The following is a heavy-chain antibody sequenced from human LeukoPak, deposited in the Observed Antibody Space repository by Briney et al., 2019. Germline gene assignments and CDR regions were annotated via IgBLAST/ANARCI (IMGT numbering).Heavy chain of an antibody. CDR3: ARAPSEIGGYYPEYFRH. V-gene: IGHV3-74*01. J-gene: IGHJ1*01. CDR1: GFIFENYA. D-gene: IGHD3-22*01. CDR2: IKSDGGT. Sequence: PGGSLRLSCAASGFIFENYAMHWVRHAPGKGLVWVSRIKSDGGTNYADSVKGRFTISRDNAKKTVSLQMNSLRPEDTGVYYCARAPSEIGGYYPEYFRHWGQGTLVTVSS.